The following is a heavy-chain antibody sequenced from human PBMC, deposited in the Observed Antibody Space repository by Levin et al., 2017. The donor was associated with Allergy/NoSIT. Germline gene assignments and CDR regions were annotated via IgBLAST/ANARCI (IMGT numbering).Heavy chain of an antibody. CDR3: ARGTLGGSGTYYYEGKFARYWYFDL. V-gene: IGHV3-53*01. D-gene: IGHD3-10*01. CDR1: GFSVSSIY. CDR2: IYSGGST. Sequence: ETLSLTCAASGFSVSSIYMSWVRQAPGKGLEWVSVIYSGGSTYYPDSVKGRFIISRDNSKNTLYLQMNSLRAEDTAVYYCARGTLGGSGTYYYEGKFARYWYFDLWGRGTLVTVSS. J-gene: IGHJ2*01.